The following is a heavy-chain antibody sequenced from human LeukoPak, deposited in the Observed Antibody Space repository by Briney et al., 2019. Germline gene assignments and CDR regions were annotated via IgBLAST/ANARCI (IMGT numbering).Heavy chain of an antibody. J-gene: IGHJ4*02. CDR2: ISGGGIGI. CDR3: TRRRGNQQPVDY. D-gene: IGHD2-2*01. CDR1: GFTFSSYA. Sequence: GGSLRLSCAASGFTFSSYAMSWVRQAPGKGLEWVSAISGGGIGIYYADSLKGRFTISRDDSKNTLYLQMNSLRAEDTAVYYCTRRRGNQQPVDYWGQGTLVTVSS. V-gene: IGHV3-23*01.